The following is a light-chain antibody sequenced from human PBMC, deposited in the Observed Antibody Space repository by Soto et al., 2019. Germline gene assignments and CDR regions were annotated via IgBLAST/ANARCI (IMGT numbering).Light chain of an antibody. V-gene: IGKV3D-7*01. J-gene: IGKJ5*01. CDR2: GAS. CDR3: QQDYNLPIT. CDR1: QSVTSNY. Sequence: DIVMTQSPDTLSLSPGARAPLSCRARQSVTSNYLSWYQQKAGQAPRLLLYGASTRATGIPARFSGSGSGTDFTLTISSLQSEDFAVYYCQQDYNLPITFGQGTRLEIK.